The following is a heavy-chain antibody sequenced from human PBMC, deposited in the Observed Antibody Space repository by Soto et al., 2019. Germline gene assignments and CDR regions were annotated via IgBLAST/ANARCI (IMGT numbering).Heavy chain of an antibody. CDR3: ARVGGYDILTGPLDY. CDR1: GFTFSSYW. Sequence: GGSLRLSCAASGFTFSSYWMSWVRQAPGKGLEWVADIKQDGSEKYYVDSVKGRFTISRDNAKNSLYLQMNSLRAEDTAVYYCARVGGYDILTGPLDYWGQGTLVTVSS. CDR2: IKQDGSEK. J-gene: IGHJ4*02. V-gene: IGHV3-7*03. D-gene: IGHD3-9*01.